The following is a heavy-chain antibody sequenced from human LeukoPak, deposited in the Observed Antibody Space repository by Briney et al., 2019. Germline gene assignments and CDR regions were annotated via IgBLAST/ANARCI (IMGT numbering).Heavy chain of an antibody. Sequence: PSETLSLTCPVSGGFIISGSYYWTWIRQPPGTGLEWMGYIYYTGSANYNPSLESRVTISVDTSKSQFSLKLNSVTAADTAVYYCARDNLATLDSWGQGTLVTVSS. V-gene: IGHV4-61*01. CDR2: IYYTGSA. J-gene: IGHJ4*02. D-gene: IGHD6-6*01. CDR3: ARDNLATLDS. CDR1: GGFIISGSYY.